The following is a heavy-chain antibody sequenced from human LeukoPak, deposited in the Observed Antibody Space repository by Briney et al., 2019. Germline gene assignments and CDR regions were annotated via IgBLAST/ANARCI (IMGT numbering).Heavy chain of an antibody. V-gene: IGHV3-48*01. CDR1: GFTFSSYG. J-gene: IGHJ4*02. D-gene: IGHD6-19*01. CDR2: ISSSGSTI. CDR3: ARDRGSRWYGPIDY. Sequence: GGSLRLSCAASGFTFSSYGMNWVRQAPGKGLEWVSYISSSGSTIYYADSVKGRFTISRDNSKNTLYLQMNSLRAEDTAVYYCARDRGSRWYGPIDYWGQGALVTVSS.